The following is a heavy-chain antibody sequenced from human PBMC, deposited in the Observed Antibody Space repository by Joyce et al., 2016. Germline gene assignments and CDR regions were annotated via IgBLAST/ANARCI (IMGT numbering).Heavy chain of an antibody. J-gene: IGHJ5*02. V-gene: IGHV1-8*01. CDR2: MNPNSGNI. CDR3: ARERNYGDLSFDP. CDR1: GYTFTSYD. Sequence: QVQLVQSGAEVKKPGASVKVSCKASGYTFTSYDINWVRQATGQGLEWMGWMNPNSGNIAYAQKFQGRVTLIRNTSISTAYMELSSLRSEDTAVYYCARERNYGDLSFDPWGQGTLVTVSS. D-gene: IGHD4-17*01.